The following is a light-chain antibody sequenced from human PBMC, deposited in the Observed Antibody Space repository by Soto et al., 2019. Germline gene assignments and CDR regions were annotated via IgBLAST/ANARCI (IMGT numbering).Light chain of an antibody. CDR2: GAS. Sequence: EIVLTQSPGTLSLSPGDRATLSCRASQSVSRSYLGWYQQKPGQAPRLLIYGASSRATGIPDRFSGSGSGTDFTLTIRRLEPEDFAVYYCQQYGSSYPWTFGQGTKVDIK. J-gene: IGKJ1*01. CDR3: QQYGSSYPWT. CDR1: QSVSRSY. V-gene: IGKV3-20*01.